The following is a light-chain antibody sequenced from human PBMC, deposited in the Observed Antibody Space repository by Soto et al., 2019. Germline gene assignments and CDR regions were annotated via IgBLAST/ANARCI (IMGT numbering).Light chain of an antibody. J-gene: IGLJ1*01. CDR3: SSYTSSTTLYV. CDR2: EVT. Sequence: QSALTQPASVSGSPGQSITISCTGTSSDVGGYNYVSWYQQHPGKAPKLMIYEVTTRPSGVSDHFSGSQSGNTASLTISGLQAEDEADYYCSSYTSSTTLYVFGTGTKVTVL. V-gene: IGLV2-14*01. CDR1: SSDVGGYNY.